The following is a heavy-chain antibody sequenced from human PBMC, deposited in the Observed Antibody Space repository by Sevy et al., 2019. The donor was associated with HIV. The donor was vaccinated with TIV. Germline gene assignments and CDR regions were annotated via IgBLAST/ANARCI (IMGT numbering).Heavy chain of an antibody. D-gene: IGHD2-8*01. CDR1: GGSVSSDNYY. Sequence: SETLSLTCAVSGGSVSSDNYYWTWIRQHPGKGLEWIGYIYHLGSTSSNPSLKSRVTISVDTSKNQFSLKLRSVTVADTAVYFCAREAGYCSNGVCYTGWFDPWGQGTLVTVS. J-gene: IGHJ5*02. V-gene: IGHV4-31*11. CDR3: AREAGYCSNGVCYTGWFDP. CDR2: IYHLGST.